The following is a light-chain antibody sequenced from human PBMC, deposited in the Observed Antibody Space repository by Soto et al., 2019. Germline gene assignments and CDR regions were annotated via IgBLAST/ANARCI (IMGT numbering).Light chain of an antibody. CDR3: QQYKGYSTWT. CDR2: DGT. CDR1: QRVSRG. J-gene: IGKJ1*01. V-gene: IGKV1-5*01. Sequence: DIQMTQSPSTMAASVGVSVTVHPRASQRVSRGFAWYQQRPGRAPKILIWDGTTLHRWVPARFSGSDSGTECTLTISSLQPDDFATYYCQQYKGYSTWTLGQGTKVDIK.